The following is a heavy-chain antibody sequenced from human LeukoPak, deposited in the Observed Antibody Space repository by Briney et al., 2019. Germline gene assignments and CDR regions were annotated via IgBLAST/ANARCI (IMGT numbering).Heavy chain of an antibody. J-gene: IGHJ4*02. CDR2: FDPEDGET. Sequence: ASVKVSCKVSGYTLTELSMHWVRQAPGKGLEWMGGFDPEDGETIYAQNFQGIVTMTEDTSTDTAYMELSSLRSEDTAVYYCATNDLLAVTGGEFDYWGQGTLVTVSS. CDR1: GYTLTELS. V-gene: IGHV1-24*01. D-gene: IGHD4-11*01. CDR3: ATNDLLAVTGGEFDY.